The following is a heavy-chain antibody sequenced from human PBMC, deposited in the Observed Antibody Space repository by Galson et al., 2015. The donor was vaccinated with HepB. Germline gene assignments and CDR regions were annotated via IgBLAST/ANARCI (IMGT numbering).Heavy chain of an antibody. J-gene: IGHJ4*02. V-gene: IGHV4-4*02. CDR3: ARNGYYSLDY. CDR1: GDSIIGTGW. D-gene: IGHD2-21*01. CDR2: VYHSGST. Sequence: ETLSLTCAVSGDSIIGTGWWSWVRQPPGKGLEWIGGVYHSGSTNYNPSLKSRVSISVDKSRNQFSLRLTSLTAADTAVYYCARNGYYSLDYWGQGTLVTVSS.